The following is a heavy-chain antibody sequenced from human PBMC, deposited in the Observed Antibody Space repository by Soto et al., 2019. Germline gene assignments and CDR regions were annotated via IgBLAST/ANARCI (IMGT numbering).Heavy chain of an antibody. V-gene: IGHV4-59*01. J-gene: IGHJ4*02. CDR1: GGSISSYY. Sequence: SETLSLTCTVSGGSISSYYWSWIRQPPGKGLEWIGYIYYSGSTNYNPSLKSRVTISVDTSKNQFSLKLSSVTAADTAVYYCAREWGYNDGSGSYPNYYFDYWGQGTLVTVS. D-gene: IGHD3-10*01. CDR2: IYYSGST. CDR3: AREWGYNDGSGSYPNYYFDY.